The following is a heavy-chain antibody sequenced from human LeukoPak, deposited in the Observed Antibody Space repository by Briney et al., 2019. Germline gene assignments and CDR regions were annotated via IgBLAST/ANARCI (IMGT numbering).Heavy chain of an antibody. J-gene: IGHJ4*02. D-gene: IGHD3-10*01. CDR2: ISSSSTYI. CDR1: GFTFSSYT. CDR3: ARDRSPGNFDY. Sequence: PGGSLRLSCAASGFTFSSYTMNWVRQAPGKGLEWVSSISSSSTYINYADSVKGRFTISRDNDKNSLYLQMNSLRAEDTAVYYCARDRSPGNFDYWGQGTLVTVSS. V-gene: IGHV3-21*01.